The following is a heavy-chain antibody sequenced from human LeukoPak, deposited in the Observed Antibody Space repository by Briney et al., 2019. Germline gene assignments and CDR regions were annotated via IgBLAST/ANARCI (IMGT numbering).Heavy chain of an antibody. CDR2: IYHSGST. Sequence: PSETLSLTCTVSADSFNSSGHYWAWIRQTPGKGLEWIGTIYHSGSTYYKLSFKSRVTISVDTSKNEFSLKLTAVTDADTAVYYCARGGYSGRFDPWGQGVLVTVSS. D-gene: IGHD5-18*01. V-gene: IGHV4-39*01. J-gene: IGHJ5*02. CDR3: ARGGYSGRFDP. CDR1: ADSFNSSGHY.